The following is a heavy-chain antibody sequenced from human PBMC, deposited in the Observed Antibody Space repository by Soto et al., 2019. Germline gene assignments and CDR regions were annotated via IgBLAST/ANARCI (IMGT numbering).Heavy chain of an antibody. CDR1: GGSFSDFY. J-gene: IGHJ4*02. D-gene: IGHD2-15*01. CDR2: INHIGYT. Sequence: QVQLQQWGAGLLKPSETLSLTCAVSGGSFSDFYWTWIRQLPGKGLEWIGEINHIGYTNYNPSLESRVAISVHTSKNQSSLHLRSVTAADPAVCYWGPRGAVAPRGYWGQGTLVTVSS. CDR3: GPRGAVAPRGY. V-gene: IGHV4-34*02.